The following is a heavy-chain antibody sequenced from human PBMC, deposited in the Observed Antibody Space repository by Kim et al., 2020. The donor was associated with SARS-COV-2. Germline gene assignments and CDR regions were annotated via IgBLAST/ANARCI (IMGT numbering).Heavy chain of an antibody. D-gene: IGHD1-26*01. V-gene: IGHV3-72*01. CDR2: IRNKAKSYTT. Sequence: GGSLRLSCAASGFTFSDHYMDCVRQAPGKGLEWIGHIRNKAKSYTTDYAASVKGRFTISRDDSKNSLYLQMSSLKTEDTALYYCVILFRGSNPLGDYWGLGTLVTVSS. J-gene: IGHJ4*02. CDR3: VILFRGSNPLGDY. CDR1: GFTFSDHY.